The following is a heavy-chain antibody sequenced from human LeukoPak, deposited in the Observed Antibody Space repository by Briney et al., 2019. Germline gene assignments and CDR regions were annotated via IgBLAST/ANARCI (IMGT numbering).Heavy chain of an antibody. CDR1: GGSINNYY. J-gene: IGHJ3*02. Sequence: PSETLSLTCTVSGGSINNYYWSWIRQPAGKGLEWIGRIYTSGSTNYNPSLKSRVTMSVDTSKNQFSLKLSSVTAADTAVYYCARGRYCSADICSGGVAFDIWGQGTMVSVSS. V-gene: IGHV4-4*07. CDR2: IYTSGST. CDR3: ARGRYCSADICSGGVAFDI. D-gene: IGHD2-15*01.